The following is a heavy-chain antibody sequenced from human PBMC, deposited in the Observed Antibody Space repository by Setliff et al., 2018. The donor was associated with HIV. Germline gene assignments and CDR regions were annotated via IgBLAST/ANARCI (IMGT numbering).Heavy chain of an antibody. CDR1: GGTFSDFR. CDR2: ITPFVGIT. CDR3: ARDKGIREAASLDY. Sequence: GASVKVSCQASGGTFSDFRITWVRQAPGQGLEWMGEITPFVGITNYAQKFQGRVTISADESTATAYIELSSLTSQDTAVYYCARDKGIREAASLDYWGQGSLVTVSS. J-gene: IGHJ4*02. V-gene: IGHV1-69*10. D-gene: IGHD6-13*01.